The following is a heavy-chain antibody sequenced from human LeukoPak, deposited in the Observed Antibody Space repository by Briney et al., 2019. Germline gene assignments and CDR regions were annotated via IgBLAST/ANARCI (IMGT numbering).Heavy chain of an antibody. D-gene: IGHD3-22*01. J-gene: IGHJ4*02. CDR1: GFTFSSYP. CDR2: ISGSGGST. Sequence: PGGSLRLSCAASGFTFSSYPMSWVRQAPGKGLEWVSAISGSGGSTYYADSVKGRFTISRDNSKNTLYLQMNSLRAEDTAVYYCAKDERGYYDSSGYFDYWGQGTLVTVSS. CDR3: AKDERGYYDSSGYFDY. V-gene: IGHV3-23*01.